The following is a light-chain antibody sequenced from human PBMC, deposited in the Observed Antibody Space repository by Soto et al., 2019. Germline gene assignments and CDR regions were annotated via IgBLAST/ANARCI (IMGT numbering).Light chain of an antibody. CDR2: YSS. CDR1: QNIRTY. V-gene: IGKV1-39*01. CDR3: QQGHSTPYT. J-gene: IGKJ2*01. Sequence: DIQMTQSPYSLSASVGGSVTITYRASQNIRTYLNWYQQKPGRAPKLLIHYSSALPSGVASRFSGSGSGTEFTLTMSGLQPEDFATYYCQQGHSTPYTFGQGTKVDIK.